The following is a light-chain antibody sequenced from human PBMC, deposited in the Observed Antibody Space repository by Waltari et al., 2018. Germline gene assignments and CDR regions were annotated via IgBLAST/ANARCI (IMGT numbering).Light chain of an antibody. CDR2: AVS. J-gene: IGKJ1*01. V-gene: IGKV3-15*01. CDR3: QHYNNWWA. CDR1: QSVASN. Sequence: ETVLTQSPATLSLSPGETATLSCRASQSVASNLAWYQQTPGQAPRLLIYAVSTRATGVPARFRGSRSGTEFTLTISSLQSEDFAVYYCQHYNNWWAFGQGTKVEVK.